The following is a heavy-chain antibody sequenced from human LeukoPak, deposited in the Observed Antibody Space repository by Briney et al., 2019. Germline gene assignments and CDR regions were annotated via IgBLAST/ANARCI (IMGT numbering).Heavy chain of an antibody. D-gene: IGHD5-18*01. CDR3: ATRGYSYGYP. V-gene: IGHV4-34*01. CDR1: GGSFSGYY. J-gene: IGHJ5*02. Sequence: SETLSLTCAVYGGSFSGYYWSWIRQPPGKGLEWIGEINHSGSTNYNPSLKSRVTISVDTSKSQFSLKLSSVTAADTAVYYCATRGYSYGYPWGQGTLVTVSS. CDR2: INHSGST.